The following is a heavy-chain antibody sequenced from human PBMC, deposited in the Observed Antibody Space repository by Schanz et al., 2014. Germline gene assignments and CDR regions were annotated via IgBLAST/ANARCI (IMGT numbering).Heavy chain of an antibody. D-gene: IGHD6-19*01. Sequence: QVQLVQSGAEVKKPGASVKVSCKASGYTFTSYYMHWVRQAPGQGLEWMGIINPSGGSTSYAQKFQGRVTMTRDTSTSTVYMELSSLRSDDTAVYYCARGLGDERWLDLNEAFDIWGQGTIVTVSS. J-gene: IGHJ3*02. CDR3: ARGLGDERWLDLNEAFDI. CDR1: GYTFTSYY. CDR2: INPSGGST. V-gene: IGHV1-46*01.